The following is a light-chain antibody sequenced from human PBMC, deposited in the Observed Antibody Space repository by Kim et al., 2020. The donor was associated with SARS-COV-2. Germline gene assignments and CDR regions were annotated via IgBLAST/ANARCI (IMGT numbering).Light chain of an antibody. Sequence: QSALTQPPSASGSPGQSVTISCTGTSSDVGGYNYVSWCQQHPGKAPKLMIYEVSKRPSGVPDRFSGSKSGNMASLTVSGLQAEDEADYYCSSYGGSNNLVFGGGTQLTVL. CDR1: SSDVGGYNY. CDR2: EVS. V-gene: IGLV2-8*01. J-gene: IGLJ2*01. CDR3: SSYGGSNNLV.